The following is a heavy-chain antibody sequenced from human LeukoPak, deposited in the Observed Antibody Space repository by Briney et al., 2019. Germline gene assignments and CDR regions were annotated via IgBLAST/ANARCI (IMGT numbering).Heavy chain of an antibody. CDR1: GFTVSSNY. CDR3: ARRTVPLGWFDP. Sequence: GGSLRLSCAASGFTVSSNYMSWVRQAPGKGLEWVSVIYSGGSTYYADSVKGRFTISRDNSKNTLYLQMNSLRAEDTAVYYCARRTVPLGWFDPWGQGTLVTVSS. V-gene: IGHV3-66*04. J-gene: IGHJ5*02. D-gene: IGHD4-17*01. CDR2: IYSGGST.